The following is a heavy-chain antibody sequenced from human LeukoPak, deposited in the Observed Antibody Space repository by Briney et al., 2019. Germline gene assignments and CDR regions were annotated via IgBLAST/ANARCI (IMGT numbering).Heavy chain of an antibody. CDR3: AKDKTTVTTHYYYMDV. V-gene: IGHV3-48*01. CDR2: ISSLSGTI. CDR1: GFTFSSYS. D-gene: IGHD4-11*01. Sequence: GGSLRLSCAASGFTFSSYSMNWVRQAPGKGLEWVSYISSLSGTIYYADSVKGRFTISRDNSKNTLYLQMNSLRAEDTAVYYCAKDKTTVTTHYYYMDVWGKGTTVTVSS. J-gene: IGHJ6*03.